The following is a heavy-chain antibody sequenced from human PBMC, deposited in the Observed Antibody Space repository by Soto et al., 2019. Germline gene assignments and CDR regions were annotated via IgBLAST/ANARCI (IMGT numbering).Heavy chain of an antibody. J-gene: IGHJ5*01. CDR2: IYYSGTT. CDR3: WRGESGSHLDS. Sequence: SETLSITCTVSGGSITTGGHFWSWIRQYPGKGLEWIGYIYYSGTTHYNPSLKSRVTISIDTSRKQFSLNLRSVTAADTAVYLCWRGESGSHLDSRGPGTLVTVSS. CDR1: GGSITTGGHF. V-gene: IGHV4-31*03. D-gene: IGHD1-26*01.